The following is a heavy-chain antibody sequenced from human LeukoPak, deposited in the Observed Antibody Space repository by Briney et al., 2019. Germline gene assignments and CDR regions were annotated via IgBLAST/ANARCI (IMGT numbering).Heavy chain of an antibody. D-gene: IGHD3-22*01. J-gene: IGHJ4*02. CDR2: IKQDGSEK. CDR1: GFTFSSYW. CDR3: ARDLTMIVVVEAALDY. Sequence: PGGSLRLSCAASGFTFSSYWMSWVRQAPGKGLEWVANIKQDGSEKYYVDSVKGRFTISRDNAKNSLYLQMNSLRAEDTAVYYCARDLTMIVVVEAALDYWGQGTLVTVSS. V-gene: IGHV3-7*01.